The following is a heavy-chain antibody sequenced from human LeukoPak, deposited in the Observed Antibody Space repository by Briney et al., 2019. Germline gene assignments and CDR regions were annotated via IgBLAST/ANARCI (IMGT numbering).Heavy chain of an antibody. CDR1: GGSISSGGYY. CDR3: ARANYYDSSGYKGILDY. D-gene: IGHD3-22*01. J-gene: IGHJ4*02. CDR2: IYYSGST. Sequence: SQTLSLTCTVSGGSISSGGYYWSWIRQHPGKGLEWIGYIYYSGSTYYNPSLKSRVTISVDTSKNQFSLKLSSVTAADTAVYHCARANYYDSSGYKGILDYWGQGTLVTVSS. V-gene: IGHV4-31*03.